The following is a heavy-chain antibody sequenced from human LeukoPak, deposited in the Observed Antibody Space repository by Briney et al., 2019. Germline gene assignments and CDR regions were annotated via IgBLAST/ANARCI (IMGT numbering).Heavy chain of an antibody. D-gene: IGHD4-17*01. CDR2: INPNSGGT. V-gene: IGHV1-2*02. Sequence: ASVKVSCKASGYTFTVYYIHWVRQAPGQGLGWMGWINPNSGGTNYAQKFQGRVTMTRDTSISTAYMELSRLRSDDTAVYYCARIPYGDYPDGMDVWGQGTTVTVSS. J-gene: IGHJ6*02. CDR3: ARIPYGDYPDGMDV. CDR1: GYTFTVYY.